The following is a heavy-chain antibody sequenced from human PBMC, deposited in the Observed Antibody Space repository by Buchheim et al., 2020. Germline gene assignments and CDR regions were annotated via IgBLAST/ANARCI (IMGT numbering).Heavy chain of an antibody. CDR2: LFSGGST. V-gene: IGHV3-66*01. D-gene: IGHD3-22*01. Sequence: EVQLVESGGGLVQTGGSLRLSCTASGFTVSTNFLTWVRQAPGKGLEWGSVLFSGGSTYYADSVKGRFTISSAPSKNTLYLQMNSLRVEDTAVYYCARDYYEYGGYYYVAFDIWGRGK. CDR3: ARDYYEYGGYYYVAFDI. CDR1: GFTVSTNF. J-gene: IGHJ3*02.